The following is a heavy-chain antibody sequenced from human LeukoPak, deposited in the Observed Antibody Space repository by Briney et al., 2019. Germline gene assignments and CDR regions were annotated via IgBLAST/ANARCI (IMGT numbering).Heavy chain of an antibody. CDR1: GGSIRNYY. CDR3: ARVLRDYVWGSDY. Sequence: SETLSLTCTVSGGSIRNYYWSWIRQPPGKGLEWIGYIYYSGSTNYNPSLKSRVTISVDTSKNQFSLKLSSVTAADTAVYYCARVLRDYVWGSDYWGQGTLVTVSS. D-gene: IGHD3-16*01. J-gene: IGHJ4*02. CDR2: IYYSGST. V-gene: IGHV4-59*12.